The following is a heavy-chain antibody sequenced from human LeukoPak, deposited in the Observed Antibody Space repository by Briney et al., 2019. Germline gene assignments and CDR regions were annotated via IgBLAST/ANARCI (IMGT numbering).Heavy chain of an antibody. V-gene: IGHV1-2*06. CDR1: GYTFTGYY. CDR3: ARGYCSGGSCYSIENWFDP. J-gene: IGHJ5*02. D-gene: IGHD2-15*01. Sequence: ASVKVSCKAAGYTFTGYYMFWVRQAPGQGLEWMGRINPNSGGTNYAQKFQGRVTMTRDTSISTAYMELSRLRSDDTAVYYCARGYCSGGSCYSIENWFDPWGQGTLVTVSS. CDR2: INPNSGGT.